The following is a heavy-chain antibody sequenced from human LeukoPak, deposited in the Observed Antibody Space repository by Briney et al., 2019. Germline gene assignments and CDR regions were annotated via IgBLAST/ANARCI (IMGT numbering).Heavy chain of an antibody. CDR2: IDPSDSYT. CDR1: EDRFNSYW. J-gene: IGHJ5*02. CDR3: ARGGRSGYASNWFVT. D-gene: IGHD5-12*01. V-gene: IGHV5-10-1*01. Sequence: GESLKISCKGSEDRFNSYWISWGRQMPGKGLEWMGRIDPSDSYTNYSPSFQGHVTISAGKSISTVYLQWSSLKASDTAMYYYARGGRSGYASNWFVTWGQGTLVTVS.